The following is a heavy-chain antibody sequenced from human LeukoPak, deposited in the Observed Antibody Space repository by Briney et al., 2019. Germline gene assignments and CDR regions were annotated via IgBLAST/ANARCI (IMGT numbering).Heavy chain of an antibody. CDR1: GYTFTSYD. D-gene: IGHD3-22*01. V-gene: IGHV1-8*01. CDR3: VAYYYDRSGHPYFDY. Sequence: ASVKVSCKASGYTFTSYDIHCVRQAPGQGLEWMGWMNPNNGHTGYAQNFQGRVTMTRNTSISTAYLELSSLRSEDTAVYYCVAYYYDRSGHPYFDYWGQGTLVTVSS. CDR2: MNPNNGHT. J-gene: IGHJ4*02.